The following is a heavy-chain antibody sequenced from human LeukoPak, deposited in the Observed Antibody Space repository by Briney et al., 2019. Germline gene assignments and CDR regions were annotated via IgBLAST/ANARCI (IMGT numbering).Heavy chain of an antibody. D-gene: IGHD2-8*01. V-gene: IGHV5-51*01. CDR1: GYSFTSYW. Sequence: GESLKISCKGSGYSFTSYWIGWVGQVPGKGLEWIGIVYPGDSDTRYSPSFQGQVTTSADKSISTADLQWSSLKASDTAMYYCARLGGYCTNGVCYTSHNLDYWGQGTLVTVSS. CDR2: VYPGDSDT. CDR3: ARLGGYCTNGVCYTSHNLDY. J-gene: IGHJ4*02.